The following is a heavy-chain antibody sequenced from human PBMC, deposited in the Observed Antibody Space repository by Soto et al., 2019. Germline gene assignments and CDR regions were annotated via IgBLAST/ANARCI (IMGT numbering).Heavy chain of an antibody. V-gene: IGHV5-10-1*01. Sequence: GESLKISCKGSGYSFTSYWISWVRQMPGKGLEWMGRIDPSDSYTNYSPSCQGHVTISADKSMSTAYLQWSSLKASDTVMYYCVLVAPGAFDIWGQGTMVTVSS. J-gene: IGHJ3*02. CDR1: GYSFTSYW. CDR2: IDPSDSYT. CDR3: VLVAPGAFDI.